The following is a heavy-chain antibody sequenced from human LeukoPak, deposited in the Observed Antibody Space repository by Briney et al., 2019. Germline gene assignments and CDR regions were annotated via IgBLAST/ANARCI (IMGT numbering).Heavy chain of an antibody. V-gene: IGHV3-30-3*01. Sequence: PGGSLRLSCAASGFTFSSYAMHWVRQAPGKGLDLEWVTVLSYDANEYYADSVKGRFTISRDISKNTLYLQMNSLRSEDTAVYYCARESIAARPGSDYWGQGTLVTVSS. CDR3: ARESIAARPGSDY. CDR1: GFTFSSYA. CDR2: LSYDANE. J-gene: IGHJ4*02. D-gene: IGHD6-6*01.